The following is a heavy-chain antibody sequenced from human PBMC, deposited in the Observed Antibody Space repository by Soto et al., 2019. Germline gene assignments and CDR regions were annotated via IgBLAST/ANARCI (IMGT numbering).Heavy chain of an antibody. D-gene: IGHD2-2*01. Sequence: ASVKVSCKTSGHTFSNYGITWVRQAPGQPLEWLGWISLYSDGTNYAQKFQGRVSMTTDTSTTTAYMELRSLRSDDTAVYYCARVVPGAEAWFGPWGQGTLVTVSS. J-gene: IGHJ5*02. CDR3: ARVVPGAEAWFGP. CDR1: GHTFSNYG. CDR2: ISLYSDGT. V-gene: IGHV1-18*01.